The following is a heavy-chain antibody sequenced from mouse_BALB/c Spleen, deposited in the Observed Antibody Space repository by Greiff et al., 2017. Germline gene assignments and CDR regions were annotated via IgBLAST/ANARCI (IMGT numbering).Heavy chain of an antibody. CDR3: ATKPFGNYYAMDY. Sequence: VQLQQSGPELVKPGASVKVSCEASGYAFTSYNMYWVKQSHGKSLEWIGYIDPYNGGTSYNQKFKGKATLTVDKSSSTAYMHLNSLTSEDSAVYYCATKPFGNYYAMDYWGQGTSVTVSS. D-gene: IGHD2-1*01. CDR2: IDPYNGGT. V-gene: IGHV1S135*01. J-gene: IGHJ4*01. CDR1: GYAFTSYN.